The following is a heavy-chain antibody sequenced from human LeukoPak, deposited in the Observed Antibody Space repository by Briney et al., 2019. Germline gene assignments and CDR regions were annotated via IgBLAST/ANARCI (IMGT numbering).Heavy chain of an antibody. J-gene: IGHJ3*02. CDR3: ARDDTQGSFIEYYDALDI. CDR2: ISYDGSNK. V-gene: IGHV3-30*03. CDR1: GFTFSSYG. Sequence: PGGSLRLSCAASGFTFSSYGMHWVRQAPGKGLEWVAVISYDGSNKYYADSVKGRFTISRDNAKNSLYLQMNSLRAEDTAVYYCARDDTQGSFIEYYDALDIWGQGTRVTVSS. D-gene: IGHD2/OR15-2a*01.